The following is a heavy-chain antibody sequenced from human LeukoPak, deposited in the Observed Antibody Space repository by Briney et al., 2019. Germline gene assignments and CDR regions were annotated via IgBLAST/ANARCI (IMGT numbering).Heavy chain of an antibody. CDR2: IRYDERNE. V-gene: IGHV3-30*02. CDR1: GFSFCSYG. Sequence: GGSLRLSCAASGFSFCSYGMHWVRPAPGKGREGVTFIRYDERNEYYVDYVKGRFTISIDNSKNTLYLQTKRLKTEETLVQYWAKDLKFLDYWRQGTRVTVSS. CDR3: AKDLKFLDY. J-gene: IGHJ4*02.